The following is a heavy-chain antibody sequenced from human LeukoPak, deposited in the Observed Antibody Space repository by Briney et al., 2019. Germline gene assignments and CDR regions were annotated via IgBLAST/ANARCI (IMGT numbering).Heavy chain of an antibody. J-gene: IGHJ6*03. CDR3: ARENTYYDFWSGYSYYYYYMDV. D-gene: IGHD3-3*01. Sequence: ASVKVSCKASGYTFTSYYMHWVRQAPGQGLELMGIINPSGGSTSYAQKFQSRVTMTRDTSTSTVYMELSSLRSEDTAVYYCARENTYYDFWSGYSYYYYYMDVWGKGTTVTVSS. CDR1: GYTFTSYY. CDR2: INPSGGST. V-gene: IGHV1-46*03.